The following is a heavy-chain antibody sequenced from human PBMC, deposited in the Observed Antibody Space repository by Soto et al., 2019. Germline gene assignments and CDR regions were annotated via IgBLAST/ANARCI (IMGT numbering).Heavy chain of an antibody. CDR1: GFTFSSYA. D-gene: IGHD3-10*01. CDR2: ISGSGGST. J-gene: IGHJ4*02. V-gene: IGHV3-23*01. CDR3: AKVSGSSIIPLYYFDY. Sequence: GGSLRLSCAASGFTFSSYAMSWVRQAPGKGLEWVSAISGSGGSTYYADSVKGRFTISRDNSKNTLYLQMNSLRAEDTAVYYCAKVSGSSIIPLYYFDYWGQGTLVTVSS.